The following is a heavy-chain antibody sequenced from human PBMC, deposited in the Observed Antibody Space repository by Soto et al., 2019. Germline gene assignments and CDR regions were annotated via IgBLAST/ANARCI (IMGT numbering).Heavy chain of an antibody. J-gene: IGHJ3*02. D-gene: IGHD7-27*01. CDR2: ISSSGSTI. CDR3: AREWDLGRAFDI. V-gene: IGHV3-48*03. Sequence: GGSLRLSCAASGFTFSSYEMNWVRQAPGKGLEWVSYISSSGSTIYYADSVKGRFTISRDNAKNSLYLQMNSLGAEDTAVYYCAREWDLGRAFDIWGQGTMVTVSS. CDR1: GFTFSSYE.